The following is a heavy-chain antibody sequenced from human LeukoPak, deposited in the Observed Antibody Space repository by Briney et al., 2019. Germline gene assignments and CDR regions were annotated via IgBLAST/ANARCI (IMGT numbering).Heavy chain of an antibody. CDR3: AGRDY. V-gene: IGHV4-4*07. Sequence: SETLSLTCTVSGASISSYCWSWVRQPAGKGLEWIGVIYTSGSTDYNPSLESRVTISVDKSKNQFSLKLTSVTAADTAVYYCAGRDYWGQGTLVTVSS. CDR2: IYTSGST. D-gene: IGHD1-26*01. J-gene: IGHJ4*02. CDR1: GASISSYC.